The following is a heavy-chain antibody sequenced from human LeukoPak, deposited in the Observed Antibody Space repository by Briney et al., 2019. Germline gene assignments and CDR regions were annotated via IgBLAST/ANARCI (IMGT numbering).Heavy chain of an antibody. CDR2: IYYSGST. CDR3: AREGNDFWSGYYYYYMDV. J-gene: IGHJ6*03. Sequence: PGGSLRLSCEASGFSMSVYWMSWVRQPPGKGLEWIGYIYYSGSTNYNPSLKSRVTISVDTSKNQFSLKLSSVTAADTAVYYCAREGNDFWSGYYYYYMDVWGKGTTVTVSS. V-gene: IGHV4-59*01. CDR1: GFSMSVYW. D-gene: IGHD3-3*01.